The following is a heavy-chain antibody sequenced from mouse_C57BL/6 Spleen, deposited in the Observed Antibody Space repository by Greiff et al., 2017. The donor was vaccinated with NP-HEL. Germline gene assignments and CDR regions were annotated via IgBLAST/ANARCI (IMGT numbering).Heavy chain of an antibody. V-gene: IGHV1-64*01. CDR2: IHPNSGST. CDR1: GYTFTSYW. D-gene: IGHD2-3*01. Sequence: VQLQQPGAELVKPGASVKLSCKASGYTFTSYWMHWVKQRPGQGLEWIGMIHPNSGSTNYNEKFKSKATLTVDKSSSTAYMQLSSLTSEDSAGDYCARYDEPYAMDYWGQGTSVTVSS. J-gene: IGHJ4*01. CDR3: ARYDEPYAMDY.